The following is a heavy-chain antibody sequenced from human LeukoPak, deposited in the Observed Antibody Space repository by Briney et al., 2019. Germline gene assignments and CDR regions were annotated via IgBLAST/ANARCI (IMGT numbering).Heavy chain of an antibody. CDR3: ARGGEVRGVIISSAFDI. Sequence: SVKVSCKASGGTFSSYAISWVRQAPGQGLEWMGGIIPIFGTANYAQKFEGRVTITADKSTSTAYMELSSPRSEDTAVYYCARGGEVRGVIISSAFDIWGQGTMVTVSS. V-gene: IGHV1-69*06. CDR2: IIPIFGTA. J-gene: IGHJ3*02. CDR1: GGTFSSYA. D-gene: IGHD3-10*01.